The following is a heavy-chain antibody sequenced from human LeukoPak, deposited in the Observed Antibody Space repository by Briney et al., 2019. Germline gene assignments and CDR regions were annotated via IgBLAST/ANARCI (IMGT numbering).Heavy chain of an antibody. D-gene: IGHD3-9*01. CDR3: AREYDLLTAYYTDLGY. J-gene: IGHJ4*02. Sequence: TGGSLRLSCAASGFTFSSYSMNWVGQAPGKGREWVSSISSSSSYIYYADSVKGRFTISRDNSKNTLYLQMNSLRAEDTAVYYCAREYDLLTAYYTDLGYWGQGTLVTVSS. CDR2: ISSSSSYI. V-gene: IGHV3-21*04. CDR1: GFTFSSYS.